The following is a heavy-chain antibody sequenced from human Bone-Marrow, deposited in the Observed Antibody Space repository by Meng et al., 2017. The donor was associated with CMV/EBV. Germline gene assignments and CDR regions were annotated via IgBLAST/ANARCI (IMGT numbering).Heavy chain of an antibody. CDR1: GGSLNGYF. V-gene: IGHV4-34*01. CDR2: INFSGST. J-gene: IGHJ5*02. Sequence: TLALTRAVSGGSLNGYFWSWIRQPPGKGLEWIGEINFSGSTNYNPSLKSRVTILADTSKNQFSLRLTSVTAADRAVYFCARGHRGRTTWGQGTLVTVSS. CDR3: ARGHRGRTT. D-gene: IGHD1-7*01.